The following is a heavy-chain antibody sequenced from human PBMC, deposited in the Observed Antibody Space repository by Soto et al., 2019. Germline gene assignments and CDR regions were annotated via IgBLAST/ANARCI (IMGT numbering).Heavy chain of an antibody. CDR2: ISYDGSNK. V-gene: IGHV3-30*04. CDR1: GFTFSSYA. CDR3: ARERGLAARDAFDI. Sequence: GGSLRLYCAASGFTFSSYAMHWVRQAPGKGLEWVAVISYDGSNKYYADSVKGRFTISRDNSKNTLYLQMNSLRAEDTSVYYCARERGLAARDAFDIWGQGTMVTVSS. D-gene: IGHD6-6*01. J-gene: IGHJ3*02.